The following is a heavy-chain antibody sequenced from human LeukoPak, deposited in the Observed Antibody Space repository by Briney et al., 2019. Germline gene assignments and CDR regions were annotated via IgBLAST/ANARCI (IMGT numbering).Heavy chain of an antibody. CDR1: GYTFTSYG. J-gene: IGHJ3*02. CDR2: ISAYNGNT. Sequence: ASVKVSCKASGYTFTSYGISWVRQAPGQGLEWMGWISAYNGNTNYAQKLQGRVTMTTDTSTSTAYMELRSLRSDDTAVYYCAKLRGPWYAAPLEPDAYDIWGQGTMVTGSS. D-gene: IGHD2-15*01. V-gene: IGHV1-18*01. CDR3: AKLRGPWYAAPLEPDAYDI.